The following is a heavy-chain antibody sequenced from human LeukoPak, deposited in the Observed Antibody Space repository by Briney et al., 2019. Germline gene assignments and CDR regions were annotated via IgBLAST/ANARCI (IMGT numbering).Heavy chain of an antibody. Sequence: SETLSLTCAVYGGSFSGYYWSWIRQPPGKGLEWIGEINHSGSTNYNPSLKSRVTISVDTSKNQFSLKLSSVTAADTAVYYCARAVLGVAVADDAFDIWGQGTMVTVSS. J-gene: IGHJ3*02. V-gene: IGHV4-34*01. CDR1: GGSFSGYY. CDR3: ARAVLGVAVADDAFDI. CDR2: INHSGST. D-gene: IGHD6-19*01.